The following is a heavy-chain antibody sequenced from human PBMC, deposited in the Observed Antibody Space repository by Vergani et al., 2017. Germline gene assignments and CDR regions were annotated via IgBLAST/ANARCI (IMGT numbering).Heavy chain of an antibody. CDR1: GFAFDRYW. Sequence: EEQLVESGGGLVQPGGSLRLSCAASGFAFDRYWMHWVRQTPEKGLVWVSRISPDGDITLNADSVKGRFTISRDNARTTLYLQMTNLRAEDTAVYYCLTGTTEPYWVQRTLVTVSS. V-gene: IGHV3-74*01. CDR3: LTGTTEPY. D-gene: IGHD4-17*01. J-gene: IGHJ4*02. CDR2: ISPDGDIT.